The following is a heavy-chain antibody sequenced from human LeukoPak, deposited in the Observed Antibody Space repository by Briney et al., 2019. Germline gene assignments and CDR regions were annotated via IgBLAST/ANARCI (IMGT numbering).Heavy chain of an antibody. CDR1: GYTLTSYG. CDR3: ARDGGEGIAADETDY. CDR2: ISAYNGNT. Sequence: APLKVSCKASGYTLTSYGISWVRHAPGQGLEWMGWISAYNGNTNYAQKLQGRVTMTTDTSTSTAYMELRSLRSDDTAVYYCARDGGEGIAADETDYWGQGTLVTVSS. D-gene: IGHD6-13*01. J-gene: IGHJ4*02. V-gene: IGHV1-18*04.